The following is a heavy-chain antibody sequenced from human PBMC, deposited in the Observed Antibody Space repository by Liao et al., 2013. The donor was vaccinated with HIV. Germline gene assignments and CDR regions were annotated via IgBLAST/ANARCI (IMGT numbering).Heavy chain of an antibody. CDR3: ATYRAEAASFDS. J-gene: IGHJ4*02. D-gene: IGHD6-19*01. CDR2: IYYTGST. CDR1: GDSISSSNYY. Sequence: QLQLQESGPGLVKPSETLSLTCTVSGDSISSSNYYWGWIRQPPGKGLEWIANIYYTGSTYYNPPLKSRVTISLDTSKNQFSLRLTSVTAADTAVYFCATYRAEAASFDSWAHGNPGYRLL. V-gene: IGHV4-39*07.